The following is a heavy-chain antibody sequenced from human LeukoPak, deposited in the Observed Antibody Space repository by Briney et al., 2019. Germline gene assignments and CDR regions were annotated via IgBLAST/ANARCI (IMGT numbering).Heavy chain of an antibody. CDR3: ARVFGGYDSSGYGDY. J-gene: IGHJ4*02. CDR1: GFTFDDYA. D-gene: IGHD3-22*01. V-gene: IGHV3-43*02. CDR2: ISGDGGRT. Sequence: GGSLRLSCAASGFTFDDYAMHWVRQAPGKGLEWVSLISGDGGRTYYADSVKGRFTISRDNAKNSLYLQMNSLRAEDTALYYCARVFGGYDSSGYGDYWGQGTLVTVSS.